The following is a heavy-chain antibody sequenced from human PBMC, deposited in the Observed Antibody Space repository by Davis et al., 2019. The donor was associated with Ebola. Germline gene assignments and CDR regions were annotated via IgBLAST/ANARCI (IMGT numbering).Heavy chain of an antibody. D-gene: IGHD3-3*01. V-gene: IGHV3-21*01. Sequence: GESLKISCAASGFTFSSYSMNWVRQAPGKGLEWVSSISSSSSYIYYADSVKGRFTISRDNAKNSLYLQMNSLRAEDTAVYYCARDHIRFLEWLLYEGGFDYWGQGTLVTVSS. CDR3: ARDHIRFLEWLLYEGGFDY. CDR1: GFTFSSYS. J-gene: IGHJ4*02. CDR2: ISSSSSYI.